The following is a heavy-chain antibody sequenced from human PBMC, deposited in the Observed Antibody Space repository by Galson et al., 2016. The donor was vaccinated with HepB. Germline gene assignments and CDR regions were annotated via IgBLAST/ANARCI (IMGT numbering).Heavy chain of an antibody. J-gene: IGHJ5*01. CDR2: IYHSGNT. Sequence: SETLSLTCIVSGGTISSGNWWSWVRQTPGNGLEWIGEIYHSGNTNYNPSLKSRVTISIDESKNHFSLKLTSVTAADTAVYYCARGEYQLLYTWFDSWGQGILVTVSS. CDR1: GGTISSGNW. CDR3: ARGEYQLLYTWFDS. V-gene: IGHV4/OR15-8*02. D-gene: IGHD2-2*01.